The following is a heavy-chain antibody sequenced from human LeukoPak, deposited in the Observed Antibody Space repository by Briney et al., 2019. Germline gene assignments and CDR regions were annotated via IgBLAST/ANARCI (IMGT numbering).Heavy chain of an antibody. D-gene: IGHD6-13*01. Sequence: ASVKVSCKASGYTFTSYGISWVRQAPGQGLEWMGWISAYNGNTNYAQRLQGRVTMTTDTSTSTAYMGLRSLRSDDTAVYYCARDLSSSWYDYYYYGMDVWGQGTTVTVSS. J-gene: IGHJ6*02. CDR2: ISAYNGNT. CDR1: GYTFTSYG. CDR3: ARDLSSSWYDYYYYGMDV. V-gene: IGHV1-18*01.